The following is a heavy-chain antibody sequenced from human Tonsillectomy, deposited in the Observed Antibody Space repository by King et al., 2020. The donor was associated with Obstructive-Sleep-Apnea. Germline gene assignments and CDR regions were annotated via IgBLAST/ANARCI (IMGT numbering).Heavy chain of an antibody. CDR2: IYYSGST. CDR3: ARDGGAVGATLPYYFDY. D-gene: IGHD1-26*01. J-gene: IGHJ4*02. Sequence: VQLQESGPGLVKPPQTLSLTCTVSGGSISSGDYYWNWIRQHPGKGLEWIGYIYYSGSTNYNPSLKSRVTISVDTSKNQFSVRLSSVTAADTAVYYCARDGGAVGATLPYYFDYWGQGTLVTVSS. CDR1: GGSISSGDYY. V-gene: IGHV4-31*03.